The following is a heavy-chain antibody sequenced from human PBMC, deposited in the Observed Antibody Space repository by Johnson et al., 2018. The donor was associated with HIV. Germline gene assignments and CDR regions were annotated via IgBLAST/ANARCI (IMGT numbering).Heavy chain of an antibody. CDR1: GFTFSNYW. V-gene: IGHV3-7*01. Sequence: VQLMESGGGLVQPGGSLRLSCAASGFTFSNYWMSWVRQAPGKGLEWVANIKQDGSEKYYVDSVRGRFTISRDNAQNSLNLQMNSLRAEDTAVYYCARDSLGVTGGDDAFDIWGQGTMVTVSS. J-gene: IGHJ3*02. D-gene: IGHD1-26*01. CDR2: IKQDGSEK. CDR3: ARDSLGVTGGDDAFDI.